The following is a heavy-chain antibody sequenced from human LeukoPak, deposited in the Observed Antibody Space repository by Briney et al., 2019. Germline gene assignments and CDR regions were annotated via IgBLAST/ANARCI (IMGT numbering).Heavy chain of an antibody. CDR1: GFTFSSYA. Sequence: PGGPLRLSCAASGFTFSSYAMSWVRQAPGKGLEWVSAISGSGGSTYYADSVKGRFTISRDNSKNTLYLQMNSLRAEDTAVYYCAKGLSCSSTSCYGRFDYWGQGTLVTVSS. CDR2: ISGSGGST. CDR3: AKGLSCSSTSCYGRFDY. J-gene: IGHJ4*02. V-gene: IGHV3-23*01. D-gene: IGHD2-2*01.